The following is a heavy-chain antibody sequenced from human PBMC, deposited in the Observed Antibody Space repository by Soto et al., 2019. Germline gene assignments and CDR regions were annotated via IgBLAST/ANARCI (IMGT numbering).Heavy chain of an antibody. D-gene: IGHD2-21*01. J-gene: IGHJ6*02. CDR2: IIPILNSP. Sequence: QVQLVQSGAEVKKPGSSVKVSCKASGGTFGSYAITWVRRAPGQGLEWLGGIIPILNSPAYAQKFKARVVITADEITNTAYMELNSLRFDDTAVYYCAREAPYCPSAACPKFYDMDVWGEGTTVTVAS. CDR3: AREAPYCPSAACPKFYDMDV. V-gene: IGHV1-69*01. CDR1: GGTFGSYA.